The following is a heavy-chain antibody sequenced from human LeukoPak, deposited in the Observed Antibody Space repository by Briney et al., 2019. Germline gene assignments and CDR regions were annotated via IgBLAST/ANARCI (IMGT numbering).Heavy chain of an antibody. CDR3: AREEYSSSSMYYYYYMDV. J-gene: IGHJ6*03. D-gene: IGHD6-6*01. Sequence: GGSLRLSCAAPGFTFDDYGMSWVRQAPGKGLEWVSGINWNGGSTGYADSVKGRFTISRDNAKNSLYLQMNSLRAEDTALYYCAREEYSSSSMYYYYYMDVWGKGTTVTVSS. CDR2: INWNGGST. CDR1: GFTFDDYG. V-gene: IGHV3-20*04.